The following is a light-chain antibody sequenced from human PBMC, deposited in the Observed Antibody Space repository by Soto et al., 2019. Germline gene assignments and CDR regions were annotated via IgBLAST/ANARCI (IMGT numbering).Light chain of an antibody. J-gene: IGKJ1*01. CDR3: QSNYILSWT. CDR2: SAS. V-gene: IGKV1-39*01. CDR1: QYIGNY. Sequence: DIQVTQSPPSLSASVGARVTFTCRASQYIGNYLNWYQHKPGKAPQLLIYSASTLHIGVPSRFSGSGSGTDFTLTISTLHPDDFASYYCQSNYILSWTFGQGTKVDIK.